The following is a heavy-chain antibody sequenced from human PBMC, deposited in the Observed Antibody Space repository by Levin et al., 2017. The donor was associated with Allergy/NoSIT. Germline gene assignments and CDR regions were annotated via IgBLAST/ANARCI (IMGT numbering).Heavy chain of an antibody. V-gene: IGHV3-30-3*01. J-gene: IGHJ5*02. CDR3: ARVGISSLRDWFDP. D-gene: IGHD6-13*01. Sequence: PGGSLRLSCAASGFTFSNFAMHWVRQAPGKGLEWVAVISYDGNNKYYADSMKGRFTISRDNSENTLYLQTNSLRIEDTAVYYCARVGISSLRDWFDPWGQGTLVTVSS. CDR2: ISYDGNNK. CDR1: GFTFSNFA.